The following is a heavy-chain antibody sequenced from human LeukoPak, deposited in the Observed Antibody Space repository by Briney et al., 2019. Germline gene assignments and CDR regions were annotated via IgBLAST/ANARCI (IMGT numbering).Heavy chain of an antibody. CDR3: AKTYYDYVWGSYVDY. J-gene: IGHJ4*02. D-gene: IGHD3-16*01. CDR1: GFTFSNYA. V-gene: IGHV3-23*01. CDR2: ISGSGGST. Sequence: GGSLRLSYAASGFTFSNYAMNWVRQAPGKGLEWVSAISGSGGSTYYADSVKGRFTISRDNSKNTLYLQMNSLRAEDTAVYYCAKTYYDYVWGSYVDYWGQGTLVTVSS.